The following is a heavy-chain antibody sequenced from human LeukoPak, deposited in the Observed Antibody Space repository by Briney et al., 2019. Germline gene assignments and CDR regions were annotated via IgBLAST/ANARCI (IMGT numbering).Heavy chain of an antibody. CDR3: ARAENDILTGYYGDFDY. D-gene: IGHD3-9*01. V-gene: IGHV3-30*04. CDR1: GFTFSSYA. CDR2: ISYDGSNK. J-gene: IGHJ4*02. Sequence: GGSLRLSCAASGFTFSSYAMHWVRQAPGKGLEWVAVISYDGSNKYYADSVKGRFTISRGNSKNTLYLQMNSLRAEDTAVYYCARAENDILTGYYGDFDYWGQGTLVTVSS.